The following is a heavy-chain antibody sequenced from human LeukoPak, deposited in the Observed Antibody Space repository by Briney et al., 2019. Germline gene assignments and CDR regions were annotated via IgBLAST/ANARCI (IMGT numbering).Heavy chain of an antibody. D-gene: IGHD6-13*01. V-gene: IGHV1-8*03. CDR2: MNPNSGNT. Sequence: ASVKVSCKASGYTFTSYDINWVRQATGQGLEWMGWMNPNSGNTGYAQKFQGRVTITRNTSISTAYMELSSLRAEDTALYYCARDHYRAATASDYWGQGTLVTVSS. CDR1: GYTFTSYD. CDR3: ARDHYRAATASDY. J-gene: IGHJ4*02.